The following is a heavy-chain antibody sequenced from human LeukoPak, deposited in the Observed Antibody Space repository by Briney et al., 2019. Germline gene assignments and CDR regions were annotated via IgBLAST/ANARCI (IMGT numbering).Heavy chain of an antibody. CDR2: ISYDGCNK. V-gene: IGHV3-30*18. CDR3: AKDMVERQMGGFDP. Sequence: GRSLRLSCAASGFTFSSYGMHWVRQAPGKGLEWVAVISYDGCNKYYADSVKGRFTISRDNSKNTLYLQMNSLRAEDTGVYYCAKDMVERQMGGFDPWGQGTLVTVSS. CDR1: GFTFSSYG. J-gene: IGHJ5*02. D-gene: IGHD1-1*01.